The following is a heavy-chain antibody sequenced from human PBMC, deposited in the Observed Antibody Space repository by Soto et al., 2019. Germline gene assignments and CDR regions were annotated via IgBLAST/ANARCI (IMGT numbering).Heavy chain of an antibody. J-gene: IGHJ6*02. CDR2: IFYSGTT. Sequence: SATLSLTCSVSGGSISSSGYYWGWIRQSPGKGLEWIGTIFYSGTTYYNPSLESRITISQDTSNNQFSLKLTSVTAADTAVYYCARHYYDSSGYPAPYYHGMDVWGQGTTVTVSS. D-gene: IGHD3-22*01. V-gene: IGHV4-39*01. CDR3: ARHYYDSSGYPAPYYHGMDV. CDR1: GGSISSSGYY.